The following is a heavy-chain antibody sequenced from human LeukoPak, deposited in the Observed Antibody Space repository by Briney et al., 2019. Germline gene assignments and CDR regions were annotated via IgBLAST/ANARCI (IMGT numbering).Heavy chain of an antibody. V-gene: IGHV1-8*01. J-gene: IGHJ5*02. D-gene: IGHD3-16*01. CDR3: ARSLGTYWGKDFLNWFDP. CDR1: EYAFTNYD. CDR2: INPNSGNT. Sequence: ASVKVSCKASEYAFTNYDINWVRQATGQGLEWMGWINPNSGNTGYTQKFQGRVTMTRNTSLSTAYMELTSLKSEDTAVYYCARSLGTYWGKDFLNWFDPWGQGTLVTVSS.